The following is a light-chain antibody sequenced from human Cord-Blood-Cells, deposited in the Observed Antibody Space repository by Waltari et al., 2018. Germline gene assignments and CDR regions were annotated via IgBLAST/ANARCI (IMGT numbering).Light chain of an antibody. V-gene: IGKV3D-15*01. Sequence: EIVMTQSPATLSVSPGERATLSCRASRRVSSNLAWYQQKPGQAPRLLIYGASTRATGIPARCSGSGSGTEFTLTISSLQSEDFAVYYCQQYNNWPRTFGQGTKVEIK. CDR2: GAS. CDR1: RRVSSN. J-gene: IGKJ1*01. CDR3: QQYNNWPRT.